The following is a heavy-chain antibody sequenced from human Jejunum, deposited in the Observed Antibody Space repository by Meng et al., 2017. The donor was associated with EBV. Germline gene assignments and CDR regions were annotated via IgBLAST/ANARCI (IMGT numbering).Heavy chain of an antibody. Sequence: QVQLQESGPGLVKPSGTLSPTCAVSTDFISSYEWWSWVRQPPGKGLEWLGEINQVGSTYYNPSLKSRVTISIDTSKRQFSLRLNSMTAADTAVYYCARASSERLLDYWGQGTLVTVSS. CDR3: ARASSERLLDY. D-gene: IGHD1-14*01. CDR1: TDFISSYEW. CDR2: INQVGST. J-gene: IGHJ4*02. V-gene: IGHV4-4*02.